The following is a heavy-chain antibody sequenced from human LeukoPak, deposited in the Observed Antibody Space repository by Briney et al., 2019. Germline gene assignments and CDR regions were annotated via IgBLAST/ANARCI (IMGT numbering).Heavy chain of an antibody. V-gene: IGHV3-30-3*01. CDR2: ISYDGSNK. D-gene: IGHD3-22*01. J-gene: IGHJ5*02. CDR3: ARDPYDSSGYYQFDP. CDR1: GFTFSSYA. Sequence: GGSLRLSCAASGFTFSSYAMHWVRQAPGKGLEWVAVISYDGSNKYYADSVKGRFTISRDNAKNTLYLQMNSLRAEDTAVYYCARDPYDSSGYYQFDPWGQGTLVTVSS.